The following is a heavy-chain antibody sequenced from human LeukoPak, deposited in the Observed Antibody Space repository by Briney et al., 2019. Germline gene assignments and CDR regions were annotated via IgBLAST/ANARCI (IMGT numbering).Heavy chain of an antibody. J-gene: IGHJ4*02. V-gene: IGHV3-23*01. Sequence: GGSLRLSCAACGFTSSSYAMTWVGQAPGKGGEWVSSISDSGARRNYADAAKGGFTISRDNSKNTLYLQMNSLRAEHTALYYCAREGNVLMVYSSGYFDYWGQGTLVTVSS. CDR2: ISDSGARR. D-gene: IGHD2-8*01. CDR1: GFTSSSYA. CDR3: AREGNVLMVYSSGYFDY.